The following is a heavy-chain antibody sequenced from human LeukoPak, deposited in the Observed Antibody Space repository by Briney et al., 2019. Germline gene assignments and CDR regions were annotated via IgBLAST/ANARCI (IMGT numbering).Heavy chain of an antibody. V-gene: IGHV3-7*01. CDR1: GFTFSTSW. CDR3: ARDDILTGSRGTFYYYMDV. Sequence: GGSLRLSCAASGFTFSTSWMTWVRQAPGKGLEWVANINGDGSLNGHVASVKGRFTISRDNAKNSLYLQMNSLRAEDTAVYYCARDDILTGSRGTFYYYMDVWGKGTTVTVSS. D-gene: IGHD3-9*01. J-gene: IGHJ6*03. CDR2: INGDGSLN.